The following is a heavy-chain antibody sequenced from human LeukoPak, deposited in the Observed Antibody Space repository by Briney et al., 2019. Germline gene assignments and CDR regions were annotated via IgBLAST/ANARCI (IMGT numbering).Heavy chain of an antibody. V-gene: IGHV3-21*01. J-gene: IGHJ4*02. CDR2: ISSSSSYI. CDR3: ARATTYDILTGYSDY. Sequence: GGSLRLSCAASGFIFDDYDMNWVRQAPGKGLEWVSSISSSSSYIYYADSVKGRFTISRDNAKKSLFLQMNSLRAEDTAVYYCARATTYDILTGYSDYWGQGTLVTVSS. D-gene: IGHD3-9*01. CDR1: GFIFDDYD.